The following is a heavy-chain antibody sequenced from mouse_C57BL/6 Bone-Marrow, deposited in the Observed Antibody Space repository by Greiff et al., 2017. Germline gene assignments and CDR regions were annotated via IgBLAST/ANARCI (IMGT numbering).Heavy chain of an antibody. J-gene: IGHJ1*03. Sequence: VHLQQPGAELVKPGASVKLSCKASGYTFTSYWMQWVKQRPGQGLEWIGEIDPSGGYTNYNQKFKGKATLTVDTSSSTAYMQLSSLTSADSAVYSCASERWCHWYFDVWGTGTTVTVSS. V-gene: IGHV1-50*01. D-gene: IGHD1-1*02. CDR1: GYTFTSYW. CDR2: IDPSGGYT. CDR3: ASERWCHWYFDV.